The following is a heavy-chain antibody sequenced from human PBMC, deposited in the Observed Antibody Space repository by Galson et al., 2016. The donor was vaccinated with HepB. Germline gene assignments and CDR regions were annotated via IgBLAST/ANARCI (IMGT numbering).Heavy chain of an antibody. Sequence: SVKVSCKASGGTFSSYAISWVRQAPGQGLEWMGGIIPIFGTANYEQKFQGRVTITADESTSTAYMELSSLRSEDTAVYYCARGDPRIVVVPAAMFYYYYGMDVWGQGTTVTVSS. CDR2: IIPIFGTA. CDR1: GGTFSSYA. CDR3: ARGDPRIVVVPAAMFYYYYGMDV. D-gene: IGHD2-2*01. J-gene: IGHJ6*02. V-gene: IGHV1-69*13.